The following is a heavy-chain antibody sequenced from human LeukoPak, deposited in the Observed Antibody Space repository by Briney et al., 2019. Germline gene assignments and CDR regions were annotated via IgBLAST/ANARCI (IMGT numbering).Heavy chain of an antibody. CDR3: ARDPDTGIDY. CDR1: GFTFSSCW. V-gene: IGHV3-7*01. J-gene: IGHJ4*02. CDR2: IKQDGSEK. Sequence: PGGSLRLSCAASGFTFSSCWMSWVRQAPGKGLEWVANIKQDGSEKYYVDSVKGRFTISRDNAKNSLYLQMNSLRAEDTAVYYCARDPDTGIDYWGQGTLVTASS. D-gene: IGHD5-18*01.